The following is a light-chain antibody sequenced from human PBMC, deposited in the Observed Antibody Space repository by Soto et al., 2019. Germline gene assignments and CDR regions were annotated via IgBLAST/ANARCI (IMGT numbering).Light chain of an antibody. Sequence: QSVLTQSASVSGSPGQSITISCTGTDNDVGGYDFVSWYQQHPGRAPKLLIHQVTIRLSGISSRFSGSKSGNTASLTITGLQPEDEAMYFCCSHSTCIAWVFGGGTQLTVL. CDR1: DNDVGGYDF. J-gene: IGLJ7*01. CDR2: QVT. V-gene: IGLV2-14*01. CDR3: CSHSTCIAWV.